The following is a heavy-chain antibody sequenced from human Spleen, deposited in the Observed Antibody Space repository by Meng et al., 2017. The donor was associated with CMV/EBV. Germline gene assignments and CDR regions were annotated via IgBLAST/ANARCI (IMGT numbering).Heavy chain of an antibody. D-gene: IGHD2-15*01. J-gene: IGHJ6*02. V-gene: IGHV1-69*10. CDR1: GGTFSSYA. Sequence: SVKVSCKASGGTFSSYAINWVRQAPGQGLEWMGGIIPILGIANYAQKFQGRVTITADKSTSTAYMELSSLRSEDTAVYYCASPAERSGYCRGGSCFHYGMDVWGQGTTVTVSS. CDR2: IIPILGIA. CDR3: ASPAERSGYCRGGSCFHYGMDV.